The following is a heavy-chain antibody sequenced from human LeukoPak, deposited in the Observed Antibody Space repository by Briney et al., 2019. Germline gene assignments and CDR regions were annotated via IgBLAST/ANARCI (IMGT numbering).Heavy chain of an antibody. V-gene: IGHV4-34*01. J-gene: IGHJ4*02. Sequence: SETLSLTCAVYSGSFSGYYWSWIRQPPGKGLEWIGEINHSGSTNYNPSLKSRVTISVDTSKNQFSLKLSSVTAADTAVYYCAGRIAAAGKDYWGQGTLATVSS. CDR3: AGRIAAAGKDY. D-gene: IGHD6-13*01. CDR1: SGSFSGYY. CDR2: INHSGST.